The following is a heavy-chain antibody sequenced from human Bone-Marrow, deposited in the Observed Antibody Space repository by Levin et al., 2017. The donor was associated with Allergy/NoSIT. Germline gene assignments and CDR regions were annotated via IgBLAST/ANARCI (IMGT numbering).Heavy chain of an antibody. CDR3: ASPTGAWQYAPPGYFDL. V-gene: IGHV1-69*13. Sequence: ASVKVSCKASGGTFSTYAINWVRQAPGQGLEWMGGIIPIFGTRHYAQKFQGRVTITADESTTTAYMELSSLRSDDTAIYYCASPTGAWQYAPPGYFDLWGRGTLVTVSS. CDR1: GGTFSTYA. J-gene: IGHJ2*01. D-gene: IGHD1-14*01. CDR2: IIPIFGTR.